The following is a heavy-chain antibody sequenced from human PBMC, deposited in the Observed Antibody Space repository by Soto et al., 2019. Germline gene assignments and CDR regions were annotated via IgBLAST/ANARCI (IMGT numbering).Heavy chain of an antibody. Sequence: GGSLRLSCAASGFTFSSYGMHWVRQAPGKGLEWVAVIWYDGSNKYYADSVKGRFTISRDNSKNTLYLQMNSLRAEDTAVYYCARSGNWNYVRYYYYYGMDVWGQGTTVTVSS. CDR1: GFTFSSYG. D-gene: IGHD1-7*01. CDR3: ARSGNWNYVRYYYYYGMDV. CDR2: IWYDGSNK. V-gene: IGHV3-33*01. J-gene: IGHJ6*02.